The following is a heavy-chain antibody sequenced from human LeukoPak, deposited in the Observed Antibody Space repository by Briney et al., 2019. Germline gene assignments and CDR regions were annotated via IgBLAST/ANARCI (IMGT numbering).Heavy chain of an antibody. D-gene: IGHD6-19*01. V-gene: IGHV3-30*04. J-gene: IGHJ4*02. CDR1: GFTFSSYA. Sequence: GRSLRLSCAASGFTFSSYAMHWVRQAPGKGLEWVAVISYDGSNKYYADSVKGRFTISRDNPKNTLYLQMNSLRAEDTAVYYCASPIGAGIAVAGLDYWGQGTLVTVSS. CDR3: ASPIGAGIAVAGLDY. CDR2: ISYDGSNK.